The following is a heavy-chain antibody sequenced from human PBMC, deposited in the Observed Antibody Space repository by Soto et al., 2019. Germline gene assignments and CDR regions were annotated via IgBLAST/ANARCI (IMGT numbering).Heavy chain of an antibody. Sequence: ASVKVSCKPSGYIFTNFYVHWVRQAPGQGLEWMGIINPSGGGTSYAQKFQARVTMTTDTSTSTVYMELSSLRSEDTAVYYCARDSTLAYWGQGTLVTVSS. V-gene: IGHV1-46*01. J-gene: IGHJ4*02. CDR3: ARDSTLAY. CDR1: GYIFTNFY. CDR2: INPSGGGT.